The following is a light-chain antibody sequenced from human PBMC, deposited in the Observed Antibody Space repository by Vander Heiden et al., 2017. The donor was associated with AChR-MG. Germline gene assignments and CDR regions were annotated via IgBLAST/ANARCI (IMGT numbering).Light chain of an antibody. J-gene: IGKJ1*01. Sequence: DIQMTPCPSTLSASVGDRVTITCRASQSISSWLAWYQQKPGKAPKLLIYKASSLESVVPSRFSGSGSGTEFTLTISSLQPDDFATYYCQQYNSYSWTFGQGTKVEIK. CDR3: QQYNSYSWT. CDR2: KAS. CDR1: QSISSW. V-gene: IGKV1-5*03.